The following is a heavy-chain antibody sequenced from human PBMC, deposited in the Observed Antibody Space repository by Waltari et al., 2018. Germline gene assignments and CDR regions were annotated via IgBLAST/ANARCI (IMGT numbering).Heavy chain of an antibody. V-gene: IGHV3-33*01. CDR3: ARGAAPGYFDY. J-gene: IGHJ4*02. CDR1: GFTFSDYA. Sequence: QVQLVESGGGVVQPGGSLRLSCVAPGFTFSDYAMHWVRQAPGKGLEWVAVLWYDGSNEKYGDSVRGRFTISRDNSKNTVYLQMSSLRADDTAIYYCARGAAPGYFDYWGQGTLVTVSS. CDR2: LWYDGSNE. D-gene: IGHD6-25*01.